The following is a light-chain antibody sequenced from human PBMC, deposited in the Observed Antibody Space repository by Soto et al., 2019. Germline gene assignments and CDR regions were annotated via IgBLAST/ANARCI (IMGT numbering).Light chain of an antibody. V-gene: IGKV1-39*01. CDR3: QQSYSTPQT. J-gene: IGKJ1*01. CDR1: QSISSY. CDR2: AAS. Sequence: DIQVTQSPSSLSASVGDRFTMTCRASQSISSYLNWYQQKPGKAPKLLIYAASSLQSGVPSRFSGSGSGTDFTLTISSLQPEDFATYYCQQSYSTPQTFGQGTKVDIK.